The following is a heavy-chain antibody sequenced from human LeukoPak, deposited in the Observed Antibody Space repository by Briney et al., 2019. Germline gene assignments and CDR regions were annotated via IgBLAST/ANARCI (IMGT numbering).Heavy chain of an antibody. CDR1: GGSMSTYY. CDR2: IYYSGST. V-gene: IGHV4-59*08. J-gene: IGHJ4*02. CDR3: ARQYYYDSHTFDY. Sequence: SETLSLTCTASGGSMSTYYWSWIRQPPGKGLEWIGYIYYSGSTSYNPSLKSRVTISVDTSKNQFSLKLSSVTAADTAVYYCARQYYYDSHTFDYWGQGTLVTVSS. D-gene: IGHD3-22*01.